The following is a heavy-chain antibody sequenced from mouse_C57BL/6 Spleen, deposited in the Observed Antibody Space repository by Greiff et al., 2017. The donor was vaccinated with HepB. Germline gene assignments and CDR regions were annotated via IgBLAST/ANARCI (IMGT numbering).Heavy chain of an antibody. CDR2: TNPTNGRT. Sequence: VQLQQSGAELVKAGASVKMSCKASGYTFTSYWMHWVKQRLGQGLEWFAETNPTNGRTYYNEKFKSKATLTVDKSSSTAYMLLSGLTCEDSAVYYCARIKKIVATYFDYWCQVTTLTVSS. V-gene: IGHV1S81*02. J-gene: IGHJ2*01. CDR1: GYTFTSYW. D-gene: IGHD1-1*01. CDR3: ARIKKIVATYFDY.